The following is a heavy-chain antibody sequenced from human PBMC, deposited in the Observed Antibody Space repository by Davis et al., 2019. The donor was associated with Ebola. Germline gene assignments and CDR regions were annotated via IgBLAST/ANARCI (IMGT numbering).Heavy chain of an antibody. V-gene: IGHV4-59*02. CDR1: GGSVSNYY. CDR2: IYYRGST. Sequence: MPSETLSLTCTVSGGSVSNYYWSWIRQPPGKGLEWIGYIYYRGSTNYNPSLKSRVTISVDTSKNQFSLKLSSVTAADTAVYYCARKQGIGAYFDLWGRGTLVTVSS. CDR3: ARKQGIGAYFDL. D-gene: IGHD2-21*01. J-gene: IGHJ2*01.